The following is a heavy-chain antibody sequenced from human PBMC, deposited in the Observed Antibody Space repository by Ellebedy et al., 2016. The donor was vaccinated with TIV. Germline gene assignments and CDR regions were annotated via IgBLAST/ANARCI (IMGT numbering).Heavy chain of an antibody. CDR3: ARGSGWYDPFDL. J-gene: IGHJ4*02. V-gene: IGHV4-31*03. Sequence: MPSETLSLTCTVSGRSISSGDYYWSWIRQHPGKGLEGIGFIYYSGSTYNNPSLRSRVTMSVDTSKNQFSLNLTSVTAADTAMYYCARGSGWYDPFDLWGQGTLVTVSS. CDR1: GRSISSGDYY. D-gene: IGHD6-19*01. CDR2: IYYSGST.